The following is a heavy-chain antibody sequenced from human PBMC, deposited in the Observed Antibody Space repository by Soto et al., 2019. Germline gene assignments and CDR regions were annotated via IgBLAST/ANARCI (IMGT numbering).Heavy chain of an antibody. V-gene: IGHV1-46*03. CDR1: GCTFTSYY. J-gene: IGHJ3*02. CDR2: INPSGGST. Sequence: ASVKVSCKASGCTFTSYYMHWVRQAPGQGLEWMGIINPSGGSTSYAQKFQGRVTMTRDTSTSTVYMELSSLRSDDTAVYYCARVDYYDSSGYAFDIWGQGTMVTVSS. D-gene: IGHD3-22*01. CDR3: ARVDYYDSSGYAFDI.